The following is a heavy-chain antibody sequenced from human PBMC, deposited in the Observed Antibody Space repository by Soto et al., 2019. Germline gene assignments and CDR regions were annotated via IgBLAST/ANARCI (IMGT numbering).Heavy chain of an antibody. CDR3: ARVRGHCSSTSCYEKPEHYYYYGMDV. D-gene: IGHD2-2*01. Sequence: GASVKVSCKASGYTFTSYAMHWVRQAPGQRLEWMGWINAGNGNTKYSQKFQGRVTITRDTSASTAYMELSSLRSEDTAVYYCARVRGHCSSTSCYEKPEHYYYYGMDVWGQGTTVTVSS. V-gene: IGHV1-3*01. J-gene: IGHJ6*02. CDR1: GYTFTSYA. CDR2: INAGNGNT.